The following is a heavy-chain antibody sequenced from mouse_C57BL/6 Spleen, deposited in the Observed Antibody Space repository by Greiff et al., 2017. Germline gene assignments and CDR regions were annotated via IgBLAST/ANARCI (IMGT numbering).Heavy chain of an antibody. V-gene: IGHV1-82*01. CDR2: IYPGDGDT. CDR3: AREGANWGRFDY. J-gene: IGHJ2*01. CDR1: GYAFSSSW. Sequence: QVQLQQSGPELVKPGASVKISCKASGYAFSSSWMNWVKQRPGKGLEWIGRIYPGDGDTNYNGKFKGKATLTADKSSSTAYMQLSSLTSEDSAVYCCAREGANWGRFDYWGQGTTLTVSS. D-gene: IGHD4-1*01.